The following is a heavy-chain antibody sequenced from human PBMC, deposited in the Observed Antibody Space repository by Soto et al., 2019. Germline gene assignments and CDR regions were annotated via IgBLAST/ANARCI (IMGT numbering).Heavy chain of an antibody. J-gene: IGHJ4*02. CDR2: ITHSGST. V-gene: IGHV4-34*01. CDR3: ARGGSGGY. CDR1: GGSFSGYY. D-gene: IGHD3-10*01. Sequence: QVQLQQWGAGLLKPSETLSLTCAVYGGSFSGYYWSWIRQPPGKGLEWIGEITHSGSTNYNPSLKNRATISVDTSKNQFSRKLSSVTAAGLAVEYCARGGSGGYGGQGTLVTFAS.